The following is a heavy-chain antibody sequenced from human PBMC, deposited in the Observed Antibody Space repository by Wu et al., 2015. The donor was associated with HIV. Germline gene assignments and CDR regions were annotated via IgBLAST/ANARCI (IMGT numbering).Heavy chain of an antibody. Sequence: QVQLVQSGAEVKKPGASMKVSCKTSEYTFTAYYIHWVRQAPGQGLEWLGWINPKXGDTNYAQIITGRVTMTRDTSINTAYLDLIRLTFDDTAVYFCAREPAAGWVAGYWGQGTLVTVSS. CDR1: EYTFTAYY. D-gene: IGHD6-13*01. V-gene: IGHV1-2*02. CDR3: AREPAAGWVAGY. J-gene: IGHJ4*02. CDR2: INPKXGDT.